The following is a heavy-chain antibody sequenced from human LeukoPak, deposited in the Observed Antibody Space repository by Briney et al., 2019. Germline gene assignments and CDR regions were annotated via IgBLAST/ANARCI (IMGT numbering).Heavy chain of an antibody. V-gene: IGHV3-33*06. Sequence: GGSLRLSCAASGFTFSSYGMHWVRQAPGKGLEWVAVIWYDGSNKYYADSVKGRFTISRDNSKNTLYLQMNSLRAEDTAVYYCAKVTNYYYDSSGYYYEDYWGQGTLVTVSS. CDR1: GFTFSSYG. J-gene: IGHJ4*02. D-gene: IGHD3-22*01. CDR3: AKVTNYYYDSSGYYYEDY. CDR2: IWYDGSNK.